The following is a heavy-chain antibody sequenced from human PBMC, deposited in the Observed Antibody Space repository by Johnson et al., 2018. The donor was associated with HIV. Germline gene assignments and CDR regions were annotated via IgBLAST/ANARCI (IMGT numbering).Heavy chain of an antibody. Sequence: VQLVESGGGVVQPGRSLRLSCAASGFTFSSYAMHWVRQAPGKGLEWVAVISYDGSNKYYADSVKGRFTISRDNSKNTLYLLMNSLRAEDTAVYYCARRWELLNPTDALDIWCQGTMVTVSS. J-gene: IGHJ3*02. CDR3: ARRWELLNPTDALDI. V-gene: IGHV3-30*04. D-gene: IGHD1-26*01. CDR2: ISYDGSNK. CDR1: GFTFSSYA.